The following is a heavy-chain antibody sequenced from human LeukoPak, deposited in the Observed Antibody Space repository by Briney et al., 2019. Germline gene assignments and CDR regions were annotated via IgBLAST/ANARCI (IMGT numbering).Heavy chain of an antibody. CDR1: GYTFTSYD. D-gene: IGHD6-6*01. Sequence: GASVKVSCKASGYTFTSYDINWVRQATGQGLEWMGWMNPNSGNTGYAQKFQGRVTMTRNTSISTAYMELSSLRSEDTAVYYCARALKGGPKGSIAARKNWFDPWGQGTLVTVSS. J-gene: IGHJ5*02. CDR2: MNPNSGNT. V-gene: IGHV1-8*01. CDR3: ARALKGGPKGSIAARKNWFDP.